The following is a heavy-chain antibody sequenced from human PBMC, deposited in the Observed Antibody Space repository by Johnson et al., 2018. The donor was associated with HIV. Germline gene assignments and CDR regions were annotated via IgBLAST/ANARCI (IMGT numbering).Heavy chain of an antibody. Sequence: QVQLVESGGGVVQPGRSLRLSCAASGFTFSSYAMHWVRQAPGKGLEWVAVISYDGSNRNYADSVKGRFTISRDNSKNTLYLQMNSLRAEDTAVYYCAKDSMGFNWNQFEAFDIWGQGTMVTVSS. CDR2: ISYDGSNR. V-gene: IGHV3-30*04. J-gene: IGHJ3*02. D-gene: IGHD1-20*01. CDR3: AKDSMGFNWNQFEAFDI. CDR1: GFTFSSYA.